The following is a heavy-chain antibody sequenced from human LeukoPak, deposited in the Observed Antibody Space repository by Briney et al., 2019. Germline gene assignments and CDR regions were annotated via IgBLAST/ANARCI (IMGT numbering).Heavy chain of an antibody. CDR2: FDPEDGET. V-gene: IGHV1-24*01. CDR1: GYTLTELS. D-gene: IGHD5-18*01. Sequence: GASVTVSCKVSGYTLTELSMHWVRQAPGKGLEWMGGFDPEDGETIYAQKFQGRATITEDTSTDTAYMELSSLRSEDTAVYYCATGGYSRHYYYGMDVWGQGTTVTVSS. J-gene: IGHJ6*02. CDR3: ATGGYSRHYYYGMDV.